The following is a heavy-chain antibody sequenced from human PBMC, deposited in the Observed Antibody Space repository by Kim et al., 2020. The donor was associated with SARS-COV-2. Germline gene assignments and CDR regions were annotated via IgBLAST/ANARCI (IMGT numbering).Heavy chain of an antibody. CDR2: IYYGGGT. V-gene: IGHV4-39*01. CDR1: GGSISSSSYY. Sequence: SETLSLTCTVSGGSISSSSYYWGWIRQPPGKGLEWIGSIYYGGGTYYNPSLKSRVTISVDTFKNQFSLKLSSVTAADTAVYYCASRVTLDYWGQGSLVTVSS. CDR3: ASRVTLDY. D-gene: IGHD3-16*01. J-gene: IGHJ4*02.